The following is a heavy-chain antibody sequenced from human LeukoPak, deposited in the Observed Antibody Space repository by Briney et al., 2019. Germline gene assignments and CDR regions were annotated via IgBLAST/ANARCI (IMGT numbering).Heavy chain of an antibody. J-gene: IGHJ4*02. Sequence: PGGSLRLSCAASGFSLSDFEMSWVRQAPGKGLEWVSSISSSSSYIYYADSVKGRFTISRDNAKNSLYLQMNSLRAEDTAVYYCARDRDIDWGQGTLVTVSS. D-gene: IGHD5-24*01. CDR3: ARDRDID. V-gene: IGHV3-21*01. CDR1: GFSLSDFE. CDR2: ISSSSSYI.